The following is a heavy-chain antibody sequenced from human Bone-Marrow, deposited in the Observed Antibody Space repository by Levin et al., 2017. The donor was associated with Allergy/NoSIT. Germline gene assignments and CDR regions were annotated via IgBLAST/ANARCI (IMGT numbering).Heavy chain of an antibody. CDR1: GYSISSDYY. CDR3: AREYYMDV. V-gene: IGHV4-38-2*02. CDR2: INESGKT. Sequence: SETLSLTCAVSGYSISSDYYWGWIRQPPGKGLEWIGNINESGKTKYNPSLKSRVTISVDTSKNQYSLQLNSVTAADTAVYFCAREYYMDVWGKGTTVTVSS. J-gene: IGHJ6*03.